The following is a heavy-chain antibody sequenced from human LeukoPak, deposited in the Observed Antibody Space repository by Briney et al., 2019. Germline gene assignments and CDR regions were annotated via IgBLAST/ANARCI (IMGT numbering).Heavy chain of an antibody. CDR1: GFTFSSYA. D-gene: IGHD3-22*01. CDR3: AKASPGYDSRIFSGGGVYFDY. J-gene: IGHJ4*02. V-gene: IGHV3-23*01. Sequence: AGGSLRLSCAASGFTFSSYAMSWVRQAPGKGLEWVSAISGSGGSTYYADSVKGRFTISRDNSKNTLYLQMNSLRAEDTAVYYCAKASPGYDSRIFSGGGVYFDYWGQGTLVTVSS. CDR2: ISGSGGST.